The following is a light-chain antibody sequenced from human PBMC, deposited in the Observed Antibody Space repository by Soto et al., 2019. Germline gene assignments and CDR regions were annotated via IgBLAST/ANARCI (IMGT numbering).Light chain of an antibody. CDR2: AAS. CDR1: QSVGKK. J-gene: IGKJ2*01. CDR3: QQYSDWPPYT. Sequence: EILMTQFPATLSVSPGDRATLSCRASQSVGKKLAWYQQKPGQAPRLLIYAASTTVSDFPYRFSGSGSGTDFTLTISSLQPEDFAVYYCQQYSDWPPYTFGQGTRLDMK. V-gene: IGKV3-15*01.